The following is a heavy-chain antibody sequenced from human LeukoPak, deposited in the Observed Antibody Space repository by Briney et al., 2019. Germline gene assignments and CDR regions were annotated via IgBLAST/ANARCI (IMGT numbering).Heavy chain of an antibody. D-gene: IGHD1-1*01. J-gene: IGHJ4*02. CDR2: TYYRSKWYN. Sequence: SQTLSLTCAISGDSVSSNSAAWNWIRQSPSRGLEWLGRTYYRSKWYNDYAVSVKSRITINPDTSKNQFSLQLNSVTPEDTAVYYCARATWVHNWNDVGCDYWGQGTLVTVSS. CDR1: GDSVSSNSAA. CDR3: ARATWVHNWNDVGCDY. V-gene: IGHV6-1*01.